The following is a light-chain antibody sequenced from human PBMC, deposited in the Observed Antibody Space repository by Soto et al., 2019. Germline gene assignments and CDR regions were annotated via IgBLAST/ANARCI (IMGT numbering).Light chain of an antibody. CDR3: QQYNTTPRT. CDR1: QSVLYSSNNKNS. CDR2: WAS. V-gene: IGKV4-1*01. J-gene: IGKJ1*01. Sequence: DIVMTQSPDSLAVSLGERATINCKSSQSVLYSSNNKNSVAWYQQKPGQPPKLLIYWASTRESGVPDRFSGRGSGPDFTLTISSLQAEDVACYYWQQYNTTPRTFGQGTKVEIK.